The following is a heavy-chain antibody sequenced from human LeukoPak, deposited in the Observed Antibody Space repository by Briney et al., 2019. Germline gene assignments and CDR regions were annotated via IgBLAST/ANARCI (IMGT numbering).Heavy chain of an antibody. D-gene: IGHD2-2*01. CDR3: ASSTQISKYADY. J-gene: IGHJ4*02. V-gene: IGHV3-74*01. CDR2: INSDGSIT. CDR1: GFTFSSYW. Sequence: AGGSLRLSCAASGFTFSSYWMHWVRQAPGKGLVWVSRINSDGSITTYADSVRGRSTISRDNAKSTLYLQMNSLRAEDTAVYYCASSTQISKYADYWGQGALVTVSS.